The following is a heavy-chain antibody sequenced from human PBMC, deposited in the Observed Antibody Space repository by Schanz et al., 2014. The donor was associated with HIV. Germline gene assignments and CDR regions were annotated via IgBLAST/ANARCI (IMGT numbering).Heavy chain of an antibody. J-gene: IGHJ6*02. CDR3: ARRSTPGGYYGMDV. D-gene: IGHD2-15*01. V-gene: IGHV3-33*08. CDR1: GFPFSSYA. CDR2: IWYDGSNK. Sequence: VQLLESGGGLVQPGGSLRLSCAASGFPFSSYAMNWVRQAPGKGLEWVAVIWYDGSNKYYADSVKGRFTISRDNSKNTQYLQMNSLRAEDTAVYYCARRSTPGGYYGMDVWGQGTTVTVSS.